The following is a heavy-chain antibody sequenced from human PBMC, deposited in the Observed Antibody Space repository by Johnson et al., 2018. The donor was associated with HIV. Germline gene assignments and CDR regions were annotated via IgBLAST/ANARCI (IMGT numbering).Heavy chain of an antibody. CDR1: GFTFSSYG. CDR2: IWYDGSNK. J-gene: IGHJ3*02. V-gene: IGHV3-33*01. Sequence: VQLVESGGGVVQPGRSLRLSCAASGFTFSSYGVHWVRHAPGKGLEWVAVIWYDGSNKYYADSVKGRFTISRDNSKNTLYLQMNSLRAEDTAVYYCARAPPGGAFDIWGQGTMVTVSS. D-gene: IGHD6-25*01. CDR3: ARAPPGGAFDI.